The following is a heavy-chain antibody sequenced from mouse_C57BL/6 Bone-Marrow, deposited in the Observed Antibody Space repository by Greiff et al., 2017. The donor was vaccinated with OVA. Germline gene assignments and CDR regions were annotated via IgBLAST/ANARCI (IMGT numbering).Heavy chain of an antibody. Sequence: QVQLQQSGAELVRPGTSVKMSCKASGYTFTNYWIGWAKQRPGHGLEWIGDIYPGGGYTNYNEKFKGKATLTADKSSSTAYMQFSSLTSEDSAIYYCARMGGYDGGDFDYWGQGTTLTVSS. D-gene: IGHD2-2*01. CDR2: IYPGGGYT. J-gene: IGHJ2*01. CDR1: GYTFTNYW. V-gene: IGHV1-63*01. CDR3: ARMGGYDGGDFDY.